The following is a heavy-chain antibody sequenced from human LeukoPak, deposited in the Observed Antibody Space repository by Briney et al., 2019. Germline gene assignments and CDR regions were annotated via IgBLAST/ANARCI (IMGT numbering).Heavy chain of an antibody. CDR3: ARQHYDFWSGYVDY. V-gene: IGHV4-39*01. CDR1: GGSISSSSYY. Sequence: KSSETLSLTCTVSGGSISSSSYYWGWIRQPPGKGLEWIGSIYYGGSTYYNPSLKSQVTISVDTSKNQFSLKLSSVTAADTAVYYCARQHYDFWSGYVDYWGQGTLVTVSS. CDR2: IYYGGST. D-gene: IGHD3-3*01. J-gene: IGHJ4*02.